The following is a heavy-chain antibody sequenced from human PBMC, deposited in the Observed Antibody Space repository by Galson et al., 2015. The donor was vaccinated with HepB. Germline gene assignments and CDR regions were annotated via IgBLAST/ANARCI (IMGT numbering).Heavy chain of an antibody. CDR2: IIRKTDGGTT. D-gene: IGHD2-15*01. V-gene: IGHV3-15*07. CDR3: GVDRDCSGGRCFSSVDYNYHGMDV. CDR1: GFTFSNAW. J-gene: IGHJ6*02. Sequence: SLRLSCAASGFTFSNAWMNWVRQTPGKGLEWVGRIIRKTDGGTTAYAAPVKGRFTISRDDSENTLYLQMNGLQTEDTAVYYCGVDRDCSGGRCFSSVDYNYHGMDVWGQGTTVTVSS.